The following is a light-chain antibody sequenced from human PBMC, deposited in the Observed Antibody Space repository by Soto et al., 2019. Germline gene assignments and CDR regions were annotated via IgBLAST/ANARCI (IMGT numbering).Light chain of an antibody. CDR3: QKYDSAPLT. CDR1: QCFSNS. V-gene: IGKV1-27*01. CDR2: GAS. J-gene: IGKJ4*01. Sequence: DIQMTQSPSSLTASIGDRVTISCRASQCFSNSLAWYQQKPGKVPTLLIYGASILQSGVPSRFSGSGSGTEFTLTISCLQPEDVATYFCQKYDSAPLTFGGGTKVEIK.